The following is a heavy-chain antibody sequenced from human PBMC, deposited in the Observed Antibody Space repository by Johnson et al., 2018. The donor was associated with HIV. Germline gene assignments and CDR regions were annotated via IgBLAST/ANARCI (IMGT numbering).Heavy chain of an antibody. Sequence: VQLVESGGGLVKPGGSLRLSCAVSGFTFNTYWMHWVRQAPGKGLVWVARINNDGGSTSYVDSVKGRFTISRDNAKNTLYLQMNSLRAEDTAVYYCAREPGRQWLVPGTFDIWGQGTMVTVSS. V-gene: IGHV3-74*01. J-gene: IGHJ3*02. CDR1: GFTFNTYW. CDR3: AREPGRQWLVPGTFDI. CDR2: INNDGGST. D-gene: IGHD6-19*01.